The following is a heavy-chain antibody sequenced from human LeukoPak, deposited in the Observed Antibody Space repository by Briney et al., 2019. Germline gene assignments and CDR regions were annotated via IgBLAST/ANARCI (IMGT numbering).Heavy chain of an antibody. CDR3: GRTDPIGSFDP. J-gene: IGHJ2*01. Sequence: SETLSLTCTVSGGSISSGENYWSWIRQPPGKGLEWIGYIYHSGITYYNPSLKGRLTISIDTSKNQFSLKRRSVTVADTAVYLCGRTDPIGSFDPWGRGTLVTVSS. V-gene: IGHV4-30-4*01. CDR2: IYHSGIT. D-gene: IGHD3-10*01. CDR1: GGSISSGENY.